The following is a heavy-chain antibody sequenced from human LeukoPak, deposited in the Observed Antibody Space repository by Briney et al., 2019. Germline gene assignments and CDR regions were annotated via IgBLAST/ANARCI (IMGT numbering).Heavy chain of an antibody. J-gene: IGHJ4*02. D-gene: IGHD5-24*01. Sequence: SETLSLTCTVSGDSISSGHYYWSWIRQPAGKGLEWIGRIYTSGSTNYNPSLKSRVTISVDTSNNQFSLTLTSVTAADMAVYYCARTGVRDGCPNDYWGQGTLVTVSS. CDR1: GDSISSGHYY. CDR3: ARTGVRDGCPNDY. V-gene: IGHV4-61*02. CDR2: IYTSGST.